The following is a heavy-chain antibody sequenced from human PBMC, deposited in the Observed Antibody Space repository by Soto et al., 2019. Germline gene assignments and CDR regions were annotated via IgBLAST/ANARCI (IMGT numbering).Heavy chain of an antibody. CDR3: AGVGVDPYYYYGMDV. CDR1: GYTFTRSG. J-gene: IGHJ6*02. D-gene: IGHD5-12*01. CDR2: ISTYNGDT. V-gene: IGHV1-18*01. Sequence: QVQLVQSGAEVKKPGASVKVSCKASGYTFTRSGISWVRQAPGQGLEWMGWISTYNGDTNYAQTFQGRATMTTDTSTSKVHMEVMSQRSDDTAVYYCAGVGVDPYYYYGMDVWGQGTPVTVSS.